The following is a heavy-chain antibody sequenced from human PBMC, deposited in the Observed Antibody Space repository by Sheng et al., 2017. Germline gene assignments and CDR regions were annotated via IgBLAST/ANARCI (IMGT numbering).Heavy chain of an antibody. V-gene: IGHV3-21*01. J-gene: IGHJ5*02. CDR2: ISSSSSYI. CDR3: ARDRYDILTGYQTNWFDP. D-gene: IGHD3-9*01. CDR1: GFTFSSYS. Sequence: EVQLVESGGGLVKPGGSLRLSCAASGFTFSSYSMNWVRQAPGKGLEWVSSISSSSSYIYYADSVKGRFTISRDNAKNSLYLQMNSLRAEDTAVYYCARDRYDILTGYQTNWFDPWGQGTLVTVSS.